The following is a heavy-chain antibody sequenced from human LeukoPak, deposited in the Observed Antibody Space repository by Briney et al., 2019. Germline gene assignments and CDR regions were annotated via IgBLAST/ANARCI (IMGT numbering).Heavy chain of an antibody. CDR2: INHSGGT. CDR1: GRSGSFNDYY. J-gene: IGHJ3*02. Sequence: TSETLSLTCAVYGRSGSFNDYYWNWIRQSPGKVLEWIGEINHSGGTHYHPSLKSRVTTSVDTSKNQFSLRLRSVTAADTAVYYCASLMTTVTYDVFDIWGQGTIVTVSS. CDR3: ASLMTTVTYDVFDI. D-gene: IGHD4-17*01. V-gene: IGHV4-34*01.